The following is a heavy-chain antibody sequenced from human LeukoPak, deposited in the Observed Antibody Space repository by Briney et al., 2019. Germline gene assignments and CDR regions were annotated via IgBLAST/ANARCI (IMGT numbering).Heavy chain of an antibody. Sequence: ASVKASCKASGYTFIGYYMHWVRQAPGQGLEWMGWINPNTGGTNYAQKFQGWVTMTRDTSISTAYMELSRLRSDGTAVYYCARSGVVAPAFDPWGQGTLVTVSS. V-gene: IGHV1-2*04. D-gene: IGHD2-15*01. CDR1: GYTFIGYY. CDR3: ARSGVVAPAFDP. CDR2: INPNTGGT. J-gene: IGHJ5*02.